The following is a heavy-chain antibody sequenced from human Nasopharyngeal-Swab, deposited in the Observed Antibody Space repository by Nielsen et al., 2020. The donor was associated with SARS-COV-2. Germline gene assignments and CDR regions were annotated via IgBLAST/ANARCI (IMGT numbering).Heavy chain of an antibody. CDR1: GFTFSSYW. D-gene: IGHD2-15*01. J-gene: IGHJ4*02. CDR3: ASLVVASYFDY. CDR2: ISSSGSTI. V-gene: IGHV3-48*04. Sequence: GGSLRLSCAASGFTFSSYWMNWVRQAPGKGLEWVSYISSSGSTIYYADSVKGRFTISRDNAKNSLYLQMNSLRAEDTAVYYCASLVVASYFDYWGQGTLVTVSS.